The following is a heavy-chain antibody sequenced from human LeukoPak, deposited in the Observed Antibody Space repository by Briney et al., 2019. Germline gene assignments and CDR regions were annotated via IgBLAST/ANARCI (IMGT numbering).Heavy chain of an antibody. CDR2: ISYDGSDK. V-gene: IGHV3-30*01. D-gene: IGHD1-26*01. CDR1: GFTFSSYA. CDR3: ARDRLSSGSYYFEY. J-gene: IGHJ4*02. Sequence: GGSLRLSCAASGFTFSSYAMHWVRQAPGKGLECVAVISYDGSDKYYADSVKGRFPISRDNSKNTLYLQMNSLRAEDTAVYYCARDRLSSGSYYFEYWGQGTLVTVSS.